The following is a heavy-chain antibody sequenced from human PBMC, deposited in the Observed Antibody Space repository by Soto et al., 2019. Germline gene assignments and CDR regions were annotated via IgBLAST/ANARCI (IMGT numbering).Heavy chain of an antibody. Sequence: SVKVSCKASGFTFTSSAVQWVRQARGQRLEWMGWIVPICGTANYAQKFQGRVTITADESTSTAYMELSSLRSEDTAVYYCARVKTPEGYDYYYYYGMDVWGQGTTVTVSS. J-gene: IGHJ6*02. V-gene: IGHV1-69*13. D-gene: IGHD5-12*01. CDR3: ARVKTPEGYDYYYYYGMDV. CDR2: IVPICGTA. CDR1: GFTFTSSA.